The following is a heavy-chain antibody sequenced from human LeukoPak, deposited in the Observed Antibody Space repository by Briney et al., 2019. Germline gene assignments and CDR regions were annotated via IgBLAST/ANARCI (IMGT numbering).Heavy chain of an antibody. CDR2: IIPIFGTA. CDR3: ARALEIATIYYYYYYMDV. V-gene: IGHV1-69*13. Sequence: SVKVSCKASGGTFSSYAISWVRQAPGQGLEWMGGIIPIFGTANYAQKFQGRVTITADESTSTAYMELSSLRSEDTAVYYCARALEIATIYYYYYYMDVWGKGTTVTVSS. CDR1: GGTFSSYA. J-gene: IGHJ6*03. D-gene: IGHD5-24*01.